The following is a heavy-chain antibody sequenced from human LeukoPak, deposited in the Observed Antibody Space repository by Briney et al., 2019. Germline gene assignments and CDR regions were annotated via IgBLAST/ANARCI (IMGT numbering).Heavy chain of an antibody. CDR3: AREGYYGSGSFFDY. Sequence: SVKVSCKASGGTFSNYAISWVRQAPGQGLEWMGGIIPIFGTANYAQKFQGRVTITADESTSTAYMELSSLRSEDTAVYYCAREGYYGSGSFFDYWGQGTLVTVSS. V-gene: IGHV1-69*13. D-gene: IGHD3-10*01. J-gene: IGHJ4*02. CDR1: GGTFSNYA. CDR2: IIPIFGTA.